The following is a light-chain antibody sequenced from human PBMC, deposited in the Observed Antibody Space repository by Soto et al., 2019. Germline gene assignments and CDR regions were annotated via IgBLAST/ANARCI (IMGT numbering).Light chain of an antibody. Sequence: QSALTQPASVSGSPGQSITICCTGTISDVGGYNYVSWYQQHPGKAPKLMIYDVSNRPSGVSNRFSGSKSGNTASLTISGLQAEDEADYYCSSYTSSSTYVFGTGTKVTVL. J-gene: IGLJ1*01. CDR1: ISDVGGYNY. CDR3: SSYTSSSTYV. V-gene: IGLV2-14*03. CDR2: DVS.